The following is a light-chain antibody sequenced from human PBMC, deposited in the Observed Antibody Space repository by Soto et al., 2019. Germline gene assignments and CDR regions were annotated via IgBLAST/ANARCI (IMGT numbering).Light chain of an antibody. CDR3: AAWDGSLNGVV. V-gene: IGLV1-44*01. Sequence: QPVLTQAPSASGTPGQRVTISCSGSSSNIGSNTVNWYQQLPGTAPKLLIYGNNQRPSGVPDRFSGSKSGTSVSLAISGLQSEDEADYYCAAWDGSLNGVVFGGGTKLTVL. CDR2: GNN. J-gene: IGLJ2*01. CDR1: SSNIGSNT.